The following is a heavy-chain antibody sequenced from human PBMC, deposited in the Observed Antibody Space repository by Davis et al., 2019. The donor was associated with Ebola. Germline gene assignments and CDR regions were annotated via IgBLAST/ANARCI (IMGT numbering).Heavy chain of an antibody. V-gene: IGHV4-34*01. CDR3: ARGPPKITMIVVVGRHAFDI. Sequence: PSETLSLTCAVYGGSFSGYYWSWIRQPPGKGLEWIGEINYSGSTNYNPSLKSRVTISVDTSKNQFSLKLSSVTAADTAVYYCARGPPKITMIVVVGRHAFDIWGQGTMVTVSS. CDR1: GGSFSGYY. J-gene: IGHJ3*02. D-gene: IGHD3-22*01. CDR2: INYSGST.